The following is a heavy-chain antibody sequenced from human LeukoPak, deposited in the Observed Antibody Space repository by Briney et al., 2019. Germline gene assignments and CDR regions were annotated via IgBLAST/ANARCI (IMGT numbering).Heavy chain of an antibody. CDR1: GYTFTGYY. J-gene: IGHJ5*02. D-gene: IGHD3-10*01. Sequence: ASVKVSCKASGYTFTGYYMHWVRQAPGQGLEWMGWINPNSGGTNYAQKFQGRVTMTRDTSISTAYMELSRLISDDTAVYYCARGVRGAINWFDPWGQGTLVTVSS. CDR2: INPNSGGT. CDR3: ARGVRGAINWFDP. V-gene: IGHV1-2*02.